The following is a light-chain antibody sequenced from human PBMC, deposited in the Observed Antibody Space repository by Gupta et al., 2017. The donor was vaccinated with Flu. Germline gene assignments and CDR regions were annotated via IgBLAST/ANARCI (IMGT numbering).Light chain of an antibody. Sequence: AGATLSCRTSQGVSNSSLDSYQPTPVQAPRLLIYGSSNRAAEIPDRYRGSGSGTDFTLTISRLEPEDFAVYYCQQCGTSSWTFGQGTKVEAK. CDR3: QQCGTSSWT. CDR2: GSS. CDR1: QGVSNSS. V-gene: IGKV3-20*01. J-gene: IGKJ1*01.